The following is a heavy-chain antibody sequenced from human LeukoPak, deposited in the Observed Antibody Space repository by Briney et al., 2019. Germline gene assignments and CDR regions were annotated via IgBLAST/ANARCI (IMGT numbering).Heavy chain of an antibody. J-gene: IGHJ4*02. CDR3: AMLNYYGSGSYDY. V-gene: IGHV4-4*02. Sequence: SETLSLTCAVYGGSISSSNWWSWVRQPPGKGLEWIGEIYHSGSTNYNPSLKSRVTISVDKSKNQFSLKLSSVTAADTAVYYCAMLNYYGSGSYDYWGQGTLVTVSS. CDR2: IYHSGST. CDR1: GGSISSSNW. D-gene: IGHD3-10*01.